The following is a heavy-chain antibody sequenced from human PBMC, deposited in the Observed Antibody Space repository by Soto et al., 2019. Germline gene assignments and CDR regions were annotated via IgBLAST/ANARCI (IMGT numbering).Heavy chain of an antibody. D-gene: IGHD3-10*01. CDR1: GGSISSYTW. J-gene: IGHJ4*03. V-gene: IGHV4-4*02. Sequence: SETLSLTCAVSGGSISSYTWWTWVRQSPEKGLEWIGEAYHSGTTNYNPSLKSRVTISVDKSNNQFSLNLTSVTAADTVMYFCAGRKDYYDSGKSPHWGQGTLVTVSS. CDR3: AGRKDYYDSGKSPH. CDR2: AYHSGTT.